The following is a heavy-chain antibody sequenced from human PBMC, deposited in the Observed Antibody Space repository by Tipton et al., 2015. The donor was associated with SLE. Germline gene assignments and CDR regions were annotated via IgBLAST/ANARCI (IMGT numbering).Heavy chain of an antibody. Sequence: TLSLTCTVSGGSISGHYWSWIRQPPGKGQEWIGYIYYTGNTNYNPSLKSRVTISVDTSKNQFSLKLSSVTAADTAVYYCARGVLQPLNYWGQGTLVTVSS. D-gene: IGHD2/OR15-2a*01. CDR3: ARGVLQPLNY. CDR1: GGSISGHY. V-gene: IGHV4-59*11. J-gene: IGHJ4*02. CDR2: IYYTGNT.